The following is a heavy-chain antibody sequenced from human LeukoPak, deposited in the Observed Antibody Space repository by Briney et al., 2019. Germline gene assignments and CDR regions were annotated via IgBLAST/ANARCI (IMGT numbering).Heavy chain of an antibody. CDR3: ARGLGGGNSVSFDL. J-gene: IGHJ2*01. CDR2: INHSGSA. CDR1: DGSFSAYY. V-gene: IGHV4-34*01. Sequence: SETLSLTRAVYDGSFSAYYWSWIRQPPGKGLEWICQINHSGSASYNPSLQSLVTISVDTSKNQFSLKLSSVTAADTAVYYCARGLGGGNSVSFDLWGRGTLVIVSS. D-gene: IGHD4-23*01.